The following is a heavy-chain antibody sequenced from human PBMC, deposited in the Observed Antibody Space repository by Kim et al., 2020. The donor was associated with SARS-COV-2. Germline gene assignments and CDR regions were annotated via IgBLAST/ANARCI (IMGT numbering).Heavy chain of an antibody. J-gene: IGHJ6*02. CDR3: AKHGRALGSGSYYPPYGMDV. V-gene: IGHV4-39*01. CDR1: GGPISSNYY. D-gene: IGHD3-10*01. Sequence: SETLSLTCTVSGGPISSNYYWGWIRQPPGKGLEWLGSISYTGNTYYNPSLQSRVTISVDTSKHQFSLKLSSVTAADTAVYYCAKHGRALGSGSYYPPYGMDVWGQGTTVTVSS. CDR2: ISYTGNT.